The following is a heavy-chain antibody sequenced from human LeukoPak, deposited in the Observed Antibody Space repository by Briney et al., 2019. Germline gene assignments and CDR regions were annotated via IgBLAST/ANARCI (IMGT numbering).Heavy chain of an antibody. CDR3: ARDRRYSSSSPLYFDY. CDR1: GFTFSRYS. CDR2: I. V-gene: IGHV3-48*01. J-gene: IGHJ4*02. D-gene: IGHD6-6*01. Sequence: GSLRLSCAASGFTFSRYSMNWVRQAPGKGLEWVSYIDSVKGRFTISRDNAKNSLYLQMNSLRAEDTGVYYCARDRRYSSSSPLYFDYWGQGTLVTVSS.